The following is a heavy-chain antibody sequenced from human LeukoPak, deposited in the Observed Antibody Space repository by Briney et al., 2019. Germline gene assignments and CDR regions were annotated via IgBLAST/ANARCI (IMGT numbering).Heavy chain of an antibody. CDR3: AKDSPTYSGYDLLY. CDR2: IRYDGSNK. Sequence: PGGSLRLSCAASGFTFSSYGMHWVRQDPGKGLEWVAFIRYDGSNKYYADSVKGRFTISRDNSKNTLYLQMNSLRAGDTAVYYCAKDSPTYSGYDLLYWGQGTLVTVSS. J-gene: IGHJ4*02. D-gene: IGHD5-12*01. V-gene: IGHV3-30*02. CDR1: GFTFSSYG.